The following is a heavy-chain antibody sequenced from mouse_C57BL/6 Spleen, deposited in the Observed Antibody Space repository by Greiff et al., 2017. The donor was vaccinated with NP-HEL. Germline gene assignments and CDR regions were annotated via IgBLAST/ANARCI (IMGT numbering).Heavy chain of an antibody. CDR1: GYTFTDYY. CDR3: ARGGGSVFDY. Sequence: EVQLQQSGPELVQPGASVKISCKAPGYTFTDYYMNWVKQSHGKSLEWIGDINPNKGGTSYNQKFKGKTTLTVDKSSSTAYMELRSLTSEDSAVYYCARGGGSVFDYWGQGTTLTVSS. CDR2: INPNKGGT. J-gene: IGHJ2*01. V-gene: IGHV1-26*01.